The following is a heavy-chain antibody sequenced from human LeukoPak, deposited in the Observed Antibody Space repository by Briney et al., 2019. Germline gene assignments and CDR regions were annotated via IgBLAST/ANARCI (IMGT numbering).Heavy chain of an antibody. D-gene: IGHD3-10*01. J-gene: IGHJ5*02. CDR1: GGSISTYY. V-gene: IGHV4-4*07. CDR3: ARGYGSGSNWFDP. Sequence: PSETLSLTCTVSGGSISTYYWSWIRQPAGKDLEWIGHIYSSGSTNYNPSLKSRVTMSVDTSKNQLSLKLNSVTAEDTAVYYCARGYGSGSNWFDPWGQGTLVIVSS. CDR2: IYSSGST.